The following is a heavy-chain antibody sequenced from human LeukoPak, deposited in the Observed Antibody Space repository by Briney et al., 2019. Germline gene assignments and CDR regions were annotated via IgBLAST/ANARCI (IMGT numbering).Heavy chain of an antibody. Sequence: PGGSLRLSCAASGFTFRSYAMSWVRQAPANGLEWISGISSSGDITYYADSVKGRFTISRGNSKNTLYLQMNSLRAEDTAVYYCAKRVAAAWYYDYWGQGTLVTVSS. CDR2: ISSSGDIT. D-gene: IGHD6-13*01. CDR1: GFTFRSYA. CDR3: AKRVAAAWYYDY. V-gene: IGHV3-23*01. J-gene: IGHJ4*02.